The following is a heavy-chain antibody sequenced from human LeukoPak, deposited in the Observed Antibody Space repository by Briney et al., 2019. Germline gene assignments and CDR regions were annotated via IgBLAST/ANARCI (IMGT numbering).Heavy chain of an antibody. CDR2: ISGDGGST. CDR3: VKGTYPLFDY. V-gene: IGHV3-43*02. CDR1: GFTFSSYA. J-gene: IGHJ4*02. Sequence: PGGSLRLSCAASGFTFSSYAMSWVRQAPGKGQEWVSLISGDGGSTYYADSVEGRFTISRDNSKDSLYLQMNSLRTEDTALYYCVKGTYPLFDYWGQGTLVTVSS.